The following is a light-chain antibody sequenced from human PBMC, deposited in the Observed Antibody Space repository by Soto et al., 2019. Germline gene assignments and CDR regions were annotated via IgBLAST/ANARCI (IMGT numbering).Light chain of an antibody. Sequence: QSVLTQPASVSGSPGQSITISCTGTSSDDGGYNYVSWYQQHPGKAHKLMIYDVSNRPSGVSNRFSGSKSGNTASLTISGLQAEDEADYYCSSYTSSSTVFGTGTKVTVL. J-gene: IGLJ1*01. V-gene: IGLV2-14*01. CDR1: SSDDGGYNY. CDR3: SSYTSSSTV. CDR2: DVS.